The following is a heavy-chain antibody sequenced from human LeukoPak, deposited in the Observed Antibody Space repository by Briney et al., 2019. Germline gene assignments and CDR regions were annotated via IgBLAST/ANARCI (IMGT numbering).Heavy chain of an antibody. V-gene: IGHV3-7*01. CDR3: ARRMTTVTAYFDY. CDR1: GFTFSSYW. D-gene: IGHD4-11*01. Sequence: PGGSLRLSCAASGFTFSSYWMSSVRQAPGKGLEWVANIKQDGSEKYYVDCVKGRFTISRDNAKNSLYLQMNSLRAVDTAVYYCARRMTTVTAYFDYWGQGTLVTVSS. CDR2: IKQDGSEK. J-gene: IGHJ4*02.